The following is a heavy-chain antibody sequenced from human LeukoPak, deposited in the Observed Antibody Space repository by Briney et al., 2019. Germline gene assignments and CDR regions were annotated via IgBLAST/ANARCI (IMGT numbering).Heavy chain of an antibody. CDR2: IIPIFGTA. CDR1: GGTFSSYA. CDR3: ARVSIAARSPYYYGMDV. V-gene: IGHV1-69*13. Sequence: ASVKVSCKASGGTFSSYAISWVRQAPGQGLGWMGGIIPIFGTANYAQKFQGRVTIIADESTSTAYMELSSLRSEDTAVYYCARVSIAARSPYYYGMDVWGQGTTVTVSS. J-gene: IGHJ6*02. D-gene: IGHD6-6*01.